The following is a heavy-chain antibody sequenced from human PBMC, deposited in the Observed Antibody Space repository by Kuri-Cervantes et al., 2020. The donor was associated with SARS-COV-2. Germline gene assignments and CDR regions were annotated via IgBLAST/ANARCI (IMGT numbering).Heavy chain of an antibody. CDR1: GFTFSSYE. J-gene: IGHJ4*02. D-gene: IGHD6-19*01. Sequence: GGSLRLSCAASGFTFSSYEMNWVRQAPGKGLEWVANIKQDGSEKYYVDSVKGRFTISRDNAKNSLYLQMNSLRAEDTAVYYCARVDPPLIDSSGLTGIDYWGQGTLVTVSS. V-gene: IGHV3-7*01. CDR2: IKQDGSEK. CDR3: ARVDPPLIDSSGLTGIDY.